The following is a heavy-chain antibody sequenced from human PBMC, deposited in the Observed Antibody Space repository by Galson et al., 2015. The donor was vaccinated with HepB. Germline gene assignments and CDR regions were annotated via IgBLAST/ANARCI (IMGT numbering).Heavy chain of an antibody. CDR1: GVSVRRGGYY. Sequence: GVSVRRGGYYYNWIRQSPGRGLEWLGYIYYSGTTRYNPSLMSRVTISIDTSKGQFSLKLSSVTAADTAGYYCARGVQQLMYYFDYWGQGALVTVSS. J-gene: IGHJ4*02. CDR3: ARGVQQLMYYFDY. V-gene: IGHV4-61*08. D-gene: IGHD6-13*01. CDR2: IYYSGTT.